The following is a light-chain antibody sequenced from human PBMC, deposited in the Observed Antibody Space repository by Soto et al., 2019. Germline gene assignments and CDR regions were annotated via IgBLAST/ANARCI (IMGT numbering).Light chain of an antibody. Sequence: DIQMPRSPSSLSASVGGRVTISCRASQSISSYLNWYQQKQGKDPKLLIYAASSLQSGVPSRFSGSGSGTEFTLTISSLQSEDVAVYYCQQYNNWPRTFGQGTKVDIK. CDR1: QSISSY. J-gene: IGKJ1*01. CDR2: AAS. V-gene: IGKV1-39*01. CDR3: QQYNNWPRT.